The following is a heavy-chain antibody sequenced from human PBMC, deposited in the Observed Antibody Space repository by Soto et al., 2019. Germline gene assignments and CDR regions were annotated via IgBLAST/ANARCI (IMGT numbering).Heavy chain of an antibody. CDR1: GYTFTSYG. V-gene: IGHV1-18*01. Sequence: ASVKVSCKTSGYTFTSYGIAWVRQAPGQGLEWMGWISTSKGNTNYAQKFQGRVTMTTDTSTSTAYMELRSLRSDDTAVYYCATRGHAFDFWGQGTLVTVSS. CDR3: ATRGHAFDF. CDR2: ISTSKGNT. D-gene: IGHD5-12*01. J-gene: IGHJ4*02.